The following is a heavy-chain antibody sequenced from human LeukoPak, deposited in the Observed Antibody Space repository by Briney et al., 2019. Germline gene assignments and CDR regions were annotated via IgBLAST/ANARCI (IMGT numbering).Heavy chain of an antibody. J-gene: IGHJ3*02. CDR2: ISGTGGTT. V-gene: IGHV3-23*01. CDR3: ARPSYSGSYSGAFDI. D-gene: IGHD1-26*01. CDR1: GFTFSNYS. Sequence: SGGSLRLSCAASGFTFSNYSMSWVRQAPGKGLEWVSTISGTGGTTYYADSVKGRFTISRDNAKNSLYLQMNSLRAEDTALYYCARPSYSGSYSGAFDIWGQGTMVTVSS.